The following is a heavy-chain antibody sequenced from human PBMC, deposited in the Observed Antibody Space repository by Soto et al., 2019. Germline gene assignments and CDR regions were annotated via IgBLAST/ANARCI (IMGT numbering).Heavy chain of an antibody. J-gene: IGHJ4*02. V-gene: IGHV1-18*01. CDR3: SRRNGAIDS. CDR2: ISAYNGNT. CDR1: GYTFTSYG. Sequence: QVQLVQSGAEVKKPGASVKVSCKASGYTFTSYGISWVRQAPGQGLEWMGWISAYNGNTNYAQKHQGRVTMTTDTTPSTADIHLSSRRSADPPVYYCSRRNGAIDSWGQGTLLPAS. D-gene: IGHD3-10*01.